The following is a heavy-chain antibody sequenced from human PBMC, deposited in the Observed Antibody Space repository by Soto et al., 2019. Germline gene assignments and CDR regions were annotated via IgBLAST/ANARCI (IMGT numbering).Heavy chain of an antibody. CDR3: ARWGRDYYDSSGYYY. J-gene: IGHJ4*02. Sequence: XETLCLTCAVSGYSISSGYYWCCIRQPPGKGLEWIGSIYHSGSTYYNPSLKSRVTISVDTSKNQFSLKLSSVTAADTAVYYCARWGRDYYDSSGYYYWGQGTLVTVSS. CDR1: GYSISSGYY. D-gene: IGHD3-22*01. CDR2: IYHSGST. V-gene: IGHV4-38-2*01.